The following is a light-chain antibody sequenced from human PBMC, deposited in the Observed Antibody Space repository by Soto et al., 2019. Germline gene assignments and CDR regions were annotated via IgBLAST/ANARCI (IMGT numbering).Light chain of an antibody. Sequence: DIQMTQSPPTLAASVGERVTVTCRASQSISNWLAWYQQKPGIAPKLLIYQASSLESGVPSRFSGSGSGTEFTLTISSLQPDDFATYYCQQYNLYRTFGQGTKVDIK. V-gene: IGKV1-5*03. J-gene: IGKJ1*01. CDR2: QAS. CDR3: QQYNLYRT. CDR1: QSISNW.